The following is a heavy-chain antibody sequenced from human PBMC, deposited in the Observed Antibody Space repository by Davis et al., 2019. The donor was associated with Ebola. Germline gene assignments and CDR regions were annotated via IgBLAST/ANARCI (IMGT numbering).Heavy chain of an antibody. J-gene: IGHJ6*02. Sequence: GESLKISCAASGFSFSTFGMSWVRQAPGKGLEWVSAISSSGGSTYYADSVKGRFAISRDNSKNTLYLQMNSLRAEDTAVYYCARDERDYGGNYPHYYYGMDVWGQGTTVTVSS. CDR2: ISSSGGST. D-gene: IGHD4-23*01. V-gene: IGHV3-23*01. CDR1: GFSFSTFG. CDR3: ARDERDYGGNYPHYYYGMDV.